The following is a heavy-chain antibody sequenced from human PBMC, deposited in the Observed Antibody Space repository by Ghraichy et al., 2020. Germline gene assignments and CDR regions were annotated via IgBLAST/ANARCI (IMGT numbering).Heavy chain of an antibody. CDR1: GFTFSSYG. Sequence: GGSLRLTCAASGFTFSSYGMHWVRQAPGKGLEWVAVISYDGSNKYYADSVKGRFTISRDNSKNTLYLQMNSLRAEDTAVYYCAKDPAVTTGGDYYFDYWGQGTLVTVSS. V-gene: IGHV3-30*18. D-gene: IGHD4-17*01. CDR2: ISYDGSNK. J-gene: IGHJ4*02. CDR3: AKDPAVTTGGDYYFDY.